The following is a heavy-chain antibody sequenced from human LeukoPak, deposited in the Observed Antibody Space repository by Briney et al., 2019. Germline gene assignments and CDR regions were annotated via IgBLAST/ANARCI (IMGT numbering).Heavy chain of an antibody. CDR3: ARGPNYGSGSDYYGMDV. V-gene: IGHV1-2*04. J-gene: IGHJ6*02. CDR2: INPNSGGT. D-gene: IGHD3-10*01. CDR1: GYSFTSNY. Sequence: ASVKVSCKASGYSFTSNYIHWVRQAPGQGLEWVGWINPNSGGTNYAQKFQGWVTMTRDTSISTAYMELSRLRSDDTAVYYCARGPNYGSGSDYYGMDVWGQGTTVTVSS.